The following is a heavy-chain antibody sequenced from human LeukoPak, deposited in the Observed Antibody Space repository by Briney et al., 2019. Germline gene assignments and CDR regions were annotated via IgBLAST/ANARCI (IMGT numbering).Heavy chain of an antibody. CDR3: ARSGRGAAGTRYISDF. V-gene: IGHV4-59*01. CDR2: VFSSGTT. CDR1: GDSISGYY. Sequence: TSGTLSLTCTVSGDSISGYYWSWIRQPPGKGLEWIGYVFSSGTTNYNPSLKGRVTLLIDTSKNQFSLELSSVTAADTAVYYCARSGRGAAGTRYISDFWGQGTLVTVSS. J-gene: IGHJ4*02. D-gene: IGHD6-13*01.